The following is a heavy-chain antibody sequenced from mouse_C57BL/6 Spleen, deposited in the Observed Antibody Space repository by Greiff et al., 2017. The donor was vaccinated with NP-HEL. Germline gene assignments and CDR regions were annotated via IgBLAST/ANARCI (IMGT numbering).Heavy chain of an antibody. Sequence: VQLQQSGPELVKPGASVKISCKASGYSFTDYNMNWVKQSNGKSLEWIGVINPNYCTTSYNQKCNGKATLTVDQSSITAYMQPNSLKSGDSAVYYCASPLLVDYWGQVTTLTVSP. CDR2: INPNYCTT. CDR1: GYSFTDYN. CDR3: ASPLLVDY. J-gene: IGHJ2*01. V-gene: IGHV1-39*01. D-gene: IGHD2-1*01.